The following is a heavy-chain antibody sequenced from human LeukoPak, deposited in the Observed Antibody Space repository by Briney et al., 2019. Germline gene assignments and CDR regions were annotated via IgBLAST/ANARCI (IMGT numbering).Heavy chain of an antibody. CDR2: INPSGGST. Sequence: XXVXQAPGQGLEWMGIINPSGGSTSYAQKFQGRVTMTRDTSTSTVYMELSSLRSEDTAVYYCARDGSYGRLRLGELSLPFDYWGQGTLVTVSS. D-gene: IGHD3-16*02. J-gene: IGHJ4*02. CDR3: ARDGSYGRLRLGELSLPFDY. V-gene: IGHV1-46*01.